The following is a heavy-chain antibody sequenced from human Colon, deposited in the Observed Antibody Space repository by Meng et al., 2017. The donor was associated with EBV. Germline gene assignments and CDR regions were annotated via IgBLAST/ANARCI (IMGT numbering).Heavy chain of an antibody. CDR2: VSQSGST. J-gene: IGHJ3*02. Sequence: QGQLQESGPGRVKPSGPLSLTCTVSGGSINSSHWWSWVRQSPGKGLEWIGEVSQSGSTNHNPSLKSRITISIDKSNNQFSLKLSSVTAADRAMYYCARVLYGSGSYWGAFDIWGQGTMVTVSS. CDR1: GGSINSSHW. V-gene: IGHV4-4*02. D-gene: IGHD3-10*01. CDR3: ARVLYGSGSYWGAFDI.